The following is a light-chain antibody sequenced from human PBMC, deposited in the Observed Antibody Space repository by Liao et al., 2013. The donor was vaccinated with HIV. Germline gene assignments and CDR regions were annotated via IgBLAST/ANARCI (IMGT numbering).Light chain of an antibody. Sequence: SYELTQPPSVSVSPGQTVSITCSGDKLDDKYACWYQHKPGQSPVLVIYRNYMRPSGIPERFSGSTSGNTATLTISGTQAMDEADYYCQAWDSSTVVFGGGDQADRP. CDR1: KLDDKY. CDR2: RNY. CDR3: QAWDSSTVV. V-gene: IGLV3-1*01. J-gene: IGLJ2*01.